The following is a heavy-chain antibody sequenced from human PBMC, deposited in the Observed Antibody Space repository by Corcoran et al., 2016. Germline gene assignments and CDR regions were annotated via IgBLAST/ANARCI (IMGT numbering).Heavy chain of an antibody. J-gene: IGHJ5*02. V-gene: IGHV4-39*07. D-gene: IGHD2-2*02. CDR2: IYYSGST. CDR3: ARGLVPAAIRGWFDP. CDR1: GGSISSSSYY. Sequence: QLQLQESGPGLVKPSETLSLTCTVSGGSISSSSYYWGWIRQPPGKGLEWIGSIYYSGSTNYNPSLKSRVTISVDTSKNQFSLKLSSVTAADTAVYYCARGLVPAAIRGWFDPWGQGTLVTVSS.